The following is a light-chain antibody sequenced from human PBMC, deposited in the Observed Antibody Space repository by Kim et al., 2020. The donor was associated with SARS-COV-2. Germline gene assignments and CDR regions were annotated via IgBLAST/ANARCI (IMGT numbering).Light chain of an antibody. J-gene: IGLJ2*01. CDR3: SSYTSSTTLV. CDR2: DVI. Sequence: QSALTQPASVSGSPGQSITISCTGTSSDVGGYNSVSWYQQHPGEVPTLMIYDVIKRPSGVSNRFSGSKSGNTASLTIAGLQAEDEADYYCSSYTSSTTLVFGGGTKLTVL. CDR1: SSDVGGYNS. V-gene: IGLV2-14*03.